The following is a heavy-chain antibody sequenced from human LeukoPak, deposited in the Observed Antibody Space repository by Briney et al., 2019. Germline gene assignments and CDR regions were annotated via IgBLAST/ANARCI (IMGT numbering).Heavy chain of an antibody. CDR1: GFTVSSNY. J-gene: IGHJ4*02. D-gene: IGHD6-19*01. V-gene: IGHV3-66*01. CDR2: IYSGGST. Sequence: GGSLRLSCAASGFTVSSNYMSWVRQAPGKGLEWVSIIYSGGSTYYADSVKGRFTISRDDSKNTLYLQMNSLRAEDTAVYYCARASSSGWRGNLDYWGQGTLVTVSS. CDR3: ARASSSGWRGNLDY.